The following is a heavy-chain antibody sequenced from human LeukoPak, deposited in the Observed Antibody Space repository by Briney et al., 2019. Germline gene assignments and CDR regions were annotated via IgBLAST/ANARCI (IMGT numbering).Heavy chain of an antibody. D-gene: IGHD6-6*01. J-gene: IGHJ4*02. Sequence: PSETLSLTFTVSGGSISSGGYYWSWIRQPPGKGLEWIGYIYHSGSTYYNPSLKSRVTISVDRSKNQFSLKLSSVTAADTAVYYCARGMGGSSSYSDYWGQGTLVTVSS. CDR1: GGSISSGGYY. CDR2: IYHSGST. V-gene: IGHV4-30-2*01. CDR3: ARGMGGSSSYSDY.